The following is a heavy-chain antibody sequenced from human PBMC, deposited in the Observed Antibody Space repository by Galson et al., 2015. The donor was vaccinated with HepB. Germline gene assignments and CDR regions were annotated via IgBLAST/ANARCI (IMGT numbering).Heavy chain of an antibody. CDR2: INTGSGNT. D-gene: IGHD3-22*01. Sequence: SVKVSCKASGYIFTNYAMHWVRQAPGQRLEWMGWINTGSGNTKYSQKFQGRVTITRDTSASTAYMELSSLRSEDTAVYYCAGETHYYDSSGYYYELGYWGQGTLVTVSS. J-gene: IGHJ4*02. CDR1: GYIFTNYA. CDR3: AGETHYYDSSGYYYELGY. V-gene: IGHV1-3*04.